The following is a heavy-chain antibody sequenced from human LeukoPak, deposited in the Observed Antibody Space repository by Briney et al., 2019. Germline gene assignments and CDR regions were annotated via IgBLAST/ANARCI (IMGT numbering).Heavy chain of an antibody. J-gene: IGHJ4*02. CDR3: ASLYIGLNSIGDPFDY. CDR1: GYNFSNYG. CDR2: IDPGDSHA. V-gene: IGHV5-51*01. D-gene: IGHD3-10*01. Sequence: GESLKISCKGSGYNFSNYGIGWVRQMPGKGLEWMGLIDPGDSHAIYSPSFQGQVTISADKSISAAYLQWSSLKASDTAMYYCASLYIGLNSIGDPFDYWGQGTLVTVSS.